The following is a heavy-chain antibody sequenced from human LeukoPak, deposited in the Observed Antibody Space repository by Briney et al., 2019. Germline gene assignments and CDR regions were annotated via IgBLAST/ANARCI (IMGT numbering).Heavy chain of an antibody. CDR1: GGSISSSSYY. CDR3: ARPYYYDSSGYNDY. CDR2: IYYRGST. V-gene: IGHV4-39*07. J-gene: IGHJ4*02. D-gene: IGHD3-22*01. Sequence: SETLSLTCTVSGGSISSSSYYWGWIRQPPGKGLEWIGYIYYRGSTYYNPSLKSRVTISVDTSKNQFSLKLSSVTAADTAVYYCARPYYYDSSGYNDYWGQGTLVTVSS.